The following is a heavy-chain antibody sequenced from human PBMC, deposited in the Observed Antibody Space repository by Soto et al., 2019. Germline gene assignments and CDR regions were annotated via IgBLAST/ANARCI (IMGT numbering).Heavy chain of an antibody. V-gene: IGHV1-18*01. Sequence: ASVKVSCKASGYTFTSYGISWVRQAPGQGLEWMGWISAYNGNTNYAQKLQGRVTMTTDTSTSTAYMELRSLRSDDTAVYYCARLGYCSSTSCYSPTTNYWGQGTLVTVSS. CDR3: ARLGYCSSTSCYSPTTNY. CDR1: GYTFTSYG. J-gene: IGHJ4*02. CDR2: ISAYNGNT. D-gene: IGHD2-2*03.